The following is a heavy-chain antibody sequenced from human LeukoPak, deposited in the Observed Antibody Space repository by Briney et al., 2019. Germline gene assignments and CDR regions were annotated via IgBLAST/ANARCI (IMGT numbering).Heavy chain of an antibody. Sequence: SETLSLTCTVSGYSISSGYYWGWIRQPPGKGLEWIGYIYYSGSTNYNPSPKSRVTISVDTSKNQFSLKLSSVTAADTAVYYCARDAVSVAGRVWYFDYWGQGTLVTVSS. V-gene: IGHV4-61*01. CDR2: IYYSGST. J-gene: IGHJ4*02. D-gene: IGHD6-19*01. CDR3: ARDAVSVAGRVWYFDY. CDR1: GYSISSGYY.